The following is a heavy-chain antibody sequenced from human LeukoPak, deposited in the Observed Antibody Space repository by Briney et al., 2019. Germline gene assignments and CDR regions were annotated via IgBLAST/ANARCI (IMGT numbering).Heavy chain of an antibody. Sequence: GGSLRLSCAVSGITLSNYGMSWVRQAPGKGLEWGAGISDSGGRTNYADSVKGRFTISRDNPENTLYLQMSSLRAEDPAVYFCAERGVVIRVILVGFHKEAYYFDSWGQGALVTVSS. V-gene: IGHV3-23*01. CDR1: GITLSNYG. J-gene: IGHJ4*02. CDR2: ISDSGGRT. CDR3: AERGVVIRVILVGFHKEAYYFDS. D-gene: IGHD3-22*01.